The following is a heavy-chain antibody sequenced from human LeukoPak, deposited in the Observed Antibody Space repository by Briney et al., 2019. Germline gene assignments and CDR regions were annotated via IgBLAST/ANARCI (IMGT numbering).Heavy chain of an antibody. CDR2: IYTSGST. Sequence: PSETLSLTCTVSGGSISSGSYYWSWIRQPAGKGLEWIGRIYTSGSTNYNPSLKSRVTISVDTSKNQFSLKLSSVTAADTAVYYCARSAPYDYVWGSYRYPIDYWGQGTLVTVSS. CDR3: ARSAPYDYVWGSYRYPIDY. D-gene: IGHD3-16*02. J-gene: IGHJ4*02. V-gene: IGHV4-61*02. CDR1: GGSISSGSYY.